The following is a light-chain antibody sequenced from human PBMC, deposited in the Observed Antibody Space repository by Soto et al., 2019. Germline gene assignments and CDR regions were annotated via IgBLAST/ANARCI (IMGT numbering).Light chain of an antibody. CDR3: QQSYRTPPIT. CDR1: QSISSY. CDR2: AAS. V-gene: IGKV1-39*01. Sequence: DIQMTQSPSSLSASVVDSVTITCRASQSISSYINWYQQKPGKAPKLLIYAASSLQSGVPSRFSCSGSGTDFTLTISSLQPEDFATYYCQQSYRTPPITFGQGTRLEIK. J-gene: IGKJ5*01.